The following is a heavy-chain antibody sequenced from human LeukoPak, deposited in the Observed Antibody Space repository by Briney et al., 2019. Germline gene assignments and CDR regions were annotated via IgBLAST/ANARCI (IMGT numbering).Heavy chain of an antibody. D-gene: IGHD3-10*01. J-gene: IGHJ4*02. CDR3: VAMLRGVGY. CDR2: IRNKVNSHTT. V-gene: IGHV3-72*01. CDR1: GGSISST. Sequence: LSLTCGVSGGSISSTNWWSWVRQPPGQGLEWIGRIRNKVNSHTTEYSASVKGRFTISRDDSTNSVHLQMNSLKTEDTAVYYCVAMLRGVGYWGQGTLVTVSS.